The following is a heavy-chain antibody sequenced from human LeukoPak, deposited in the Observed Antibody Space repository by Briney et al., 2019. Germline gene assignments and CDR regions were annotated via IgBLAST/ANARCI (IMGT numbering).Heavy chain of an antibody. CDR2: IYHSGST. Sequence: SETLSLTCTVSGGSISGYYWGWIRQPPGKGLEWIGSIYHSGSTYYNPSLKSRVTISVDTSKNQFSLKLSSVTAADTAVYYCARKNGGPTIFGVVGFDPWGQGTLVTVSS. J-gene: IGHJ5*02. D-gene: IGHD3-3*01. CDR3: ARKNGGPTIFGVVGFDP. CDR1: GGSISGYY. V-gene: IGHV4-38-2*02.